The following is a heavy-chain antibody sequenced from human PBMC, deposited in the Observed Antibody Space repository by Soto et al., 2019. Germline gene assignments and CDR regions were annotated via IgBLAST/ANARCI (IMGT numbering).Heavy chain of an antibody. Sequence: QVQLVESGGGVVQPGRSLRLSCAVSGFPFTTYAMHWLRQAPGKGLEWVAVISSDGNNKDYADSVKGRFTTSRDNSTNTIHLQMDSLRPEDTAVSYCAGEVGALDYWGQGSLVTVSS. D-gene: IGHD1-26*01. CDR3: AGEVGALDY. J-gene: IGHJ4*02. V-gene: IGHV3-30-3*01. CDR2: ISSDGNNK. CDR1: GFPFTTYA.